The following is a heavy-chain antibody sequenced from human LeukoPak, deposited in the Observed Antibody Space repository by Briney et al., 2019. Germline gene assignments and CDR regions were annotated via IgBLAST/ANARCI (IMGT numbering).Heavy chain of an antibody. CDR2: IYHSGDT. D-gene: IGHD6-19*01. CDR1: GYSITSGYY. Sequence: PSETLSLTCIVSGYSITSGYYWGWIRQPTGKGLEWIGSIYHSGDTYYNPSLKSRVTISVDTSKNQFSLKLDSVTAADTAVYYCAKGTSSGWYYFDYWGQGTLVTVSS. CDR3: AKGTSSGWYYFDY. J-gene: IGHJ4*02. V-gene: IGHV4-38-2*02.